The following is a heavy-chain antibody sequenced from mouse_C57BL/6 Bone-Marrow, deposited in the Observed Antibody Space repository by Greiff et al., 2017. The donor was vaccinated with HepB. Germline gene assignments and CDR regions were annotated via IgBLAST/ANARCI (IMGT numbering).Heavy chain of an antibody. CDR3: ASSLYYYGSSYGY. J-gene: IGHJ2*01. D-gene: IGHD1-1*01. CDR2: ISYDGSN. V-gene: IGHV3-6*01. Sequence: VQLKQSGPGLVKPSQSLSLTCSVTGYSITSGYYWNWIRQFPGNKLEWMGYISYDGSNNYNPSLKNRISITRDTSKNQFFLKLNSVTTEDTATYYCASSLYYYGSSYGYWGQGTTLTVSS. CDR1: GYSITSGYY.